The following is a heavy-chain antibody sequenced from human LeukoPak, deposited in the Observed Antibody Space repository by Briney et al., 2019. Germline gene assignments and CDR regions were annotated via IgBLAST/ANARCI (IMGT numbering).Heavy chain of an antibody. D-gene: IGHD3-22*01. V-gene: IGHV3-23*01. Sequence: GGSLRLSCAASGFTFSSHGMSWVRQAPGKGLEWVSAISGSGGSTYYADSVKGRFTISRDNSKNTLFLQMNSLRAEDTAVYYCARGFALGYDSSAYNWFDPWGQGTLVTVSP. CDR1: GFTFSSHG. CDR2: ISGSGGST. CDR3: ARGFALGYDSSAYNWFDP. J-gene: IGHJ5*02.